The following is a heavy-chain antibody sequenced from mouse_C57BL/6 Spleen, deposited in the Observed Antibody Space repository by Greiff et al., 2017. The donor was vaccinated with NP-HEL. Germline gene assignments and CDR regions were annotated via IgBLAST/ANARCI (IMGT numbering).Heavy chain of an antibody. CDR2: IRLKSDNYAS. CDR1: GYTFSNYW. CDR3: TGQNGDY. Sequence: EVQLMESGGGLVQPGGSMKLSCVASGYTFSNYWMNWVRQTPEKGLEWVAQIRLKSDNYASHYAGSVKGRFTISRADSNSSVYLQMNNLRAEDTGTYYCTGQNGDYWGQGTLVTVSA. J-gene: IGHJ3*01. V-gene: IGHV6-3*01.